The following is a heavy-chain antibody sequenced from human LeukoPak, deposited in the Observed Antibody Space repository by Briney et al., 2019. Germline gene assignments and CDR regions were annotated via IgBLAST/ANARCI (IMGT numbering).Heavy chain of an antibody. D-gene: IGHD3-10*01. V-gene: IGHV1-3*03. CDR1: GYTFTSYA. CDR2: IDGGNGNT. J-gene: IGHJ2*01. Sequence: ASVKVSCKASGYTFTSYAIQWVSQAPGERLEWRGWIDGGNGNTKYSQEFQGRVTFTRDTSSTTAYMELSSLRSEDMAVYYCARDSGDLGYWYFDPWGRGTLVTVSS. CDR3: ARDSGDLGYWYFDP.